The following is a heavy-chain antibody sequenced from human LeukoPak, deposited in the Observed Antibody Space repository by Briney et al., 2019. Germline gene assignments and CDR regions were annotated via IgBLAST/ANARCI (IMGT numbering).Heavy chain of an antibody. Sequence: ASVKVSCKVSGYTLTELSMHWVRQAPGKGLEWMGGFDPEDGETIYAQKFQGRVTMTEDTSTDTAYMELSSLRSEDTAVYYCATAPLYYYGSRSPRYYYMDVWGKGTTVTISS. CDR1: GYTLTELS. CDR3: ATAPLYYYGSRSPRYYYMDV. J-gene: IGHJ6*03. V-gene: IGHV1-24*01. CDR2: FDPEDGET. D-gene: IGHD3-10*01.